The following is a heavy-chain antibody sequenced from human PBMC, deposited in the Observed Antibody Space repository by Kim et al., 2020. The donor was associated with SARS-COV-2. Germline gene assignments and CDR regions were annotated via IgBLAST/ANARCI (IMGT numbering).Heavy chain of an antibody. CDR2: INQDGSGK. CDR3: VASRSNY. D-gene: IGHD3-10*01. CDR1: GFTFSNHW. Sequence: GGSLRLSCVTSGFTFSNHWINWVRQAPGKGLEWVANINQDGSGKYYVDSVRGRFIISRDNAKSSCHLQMNSLRVEDTAIYYCVASRSNYWGHGTLVTVSS. J-gene: IGHJ4*01. V-gene: IGHV3-7*05.